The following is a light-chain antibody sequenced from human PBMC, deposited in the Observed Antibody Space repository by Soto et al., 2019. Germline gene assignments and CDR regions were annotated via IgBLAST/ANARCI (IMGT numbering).Light chain of an antibody. J-gene: IGLJ1*01. CDR2: DIT. CDR1: SSDVGRFEY. Sequence: QSVLTQPRSVSGSAGQSVTISCTGTSSDVGRFEYVSWYQQHPGEAPKVVVYDITKRPSGVPDRFSGSKSGNTASLTISGLQAEDEADYYCCSYTTTSTLVLGNGTKVTVL. CDR3: CSYTTTSTLV. V-gene: IGLV2-11*01.